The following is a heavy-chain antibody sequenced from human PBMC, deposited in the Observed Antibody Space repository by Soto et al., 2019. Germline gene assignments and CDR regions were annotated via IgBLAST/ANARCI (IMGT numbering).Heavy chain of an antibody. V-gene: IGHV1-69*13. CDR1: GGTFSSYA. Sequence: ASVKVSCKASGGTFSSYAISWVRQAPGQGLEWMGGIIPIFGTANYAQKFQGRVTITADESTSTAYMELSSLRSEDTAVYYCARGALVSTVTTYVLDYWGQGTLVTVSS. J-gene: IGHJ4*02. D-gene: IGHD4-17*01. CDR3: ARGALVSTVTTYVLDY. CDR2: IIPIFGTA.